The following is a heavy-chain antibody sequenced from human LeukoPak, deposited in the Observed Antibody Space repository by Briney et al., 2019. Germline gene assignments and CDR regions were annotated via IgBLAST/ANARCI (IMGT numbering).Heavy chain of an antibody. V-gene: IGHV3-7*01. J-gene: IGHJ3*02. CDR1: GFTFSSYW. CDR2: IKQEGSEK. Sequence: QPGGSLRLSCAASGFTFSSYWMSWVRQAPGKGLEGVANIKQEGSEKYYVDSVKGRFTIYRDNAKNSLYLQMKRLRDEDTAMYYVSSLHLLRYFDWLLFSGNAFDIWGQGTMVTVSS. D-gene: IGHD3-9*01. CDR3: SSLHLLRYFDWLLFSGNAFDI.